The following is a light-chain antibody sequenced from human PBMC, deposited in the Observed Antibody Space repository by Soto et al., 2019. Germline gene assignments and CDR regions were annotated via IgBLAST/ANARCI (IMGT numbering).Light chain of an antibody. V-gene: IGKV1-39*01. J-gene: IGKJ1*01. Sequence: DVQMSQSPSSLSASLGARVTITCRASQTISDFLNWYQHKPGKAPKLLIYAASSLQGGVPSRFSGSGSGTNFTLTISCLQSEDLATYFCQQCFSSPRTFGQGTKVDI. CDR3: QQCFSSPRT. CDR1: QTISDF. CDR2: AAS.